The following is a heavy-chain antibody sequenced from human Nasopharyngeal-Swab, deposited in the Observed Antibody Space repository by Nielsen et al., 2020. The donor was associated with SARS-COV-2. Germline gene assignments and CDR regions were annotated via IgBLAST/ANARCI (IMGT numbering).Heavy chain of an antibody. CDR3: AKEMFKYGPGLSSDGFDV. CDR2: VSYDGSEK. V-gene: IGHV3-30*18. D-gene: IGHD1-14*01. Sequence: VRQAPGKGLEWVAVVSYDGSEKYYGDSVKGRLIISRDNSKKTVSLQMNSLTVEDTAIYYCAKEMFKYGPGLSSDGFDVWGQGTMVTVSS. J-gene: IGHJ3*01.